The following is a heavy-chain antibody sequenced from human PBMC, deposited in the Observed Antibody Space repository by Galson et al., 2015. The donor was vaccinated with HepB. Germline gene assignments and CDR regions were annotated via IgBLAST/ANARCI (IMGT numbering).Heavy chain of an antibody. D-gene: IGHD1-1*01. J-gene: IGHJ4*02. CDR1: GFTFSSYA. Sequence: SLRLSCAASGFTFSSYAMSWVRQAPGKGLEWVSFISGSGGGTYYADSVKGRFTISRDNSKNILYVQMNSLRAEDTAVYYCAKETWTDVGFDYWGPGTRVTVSS. V-gene: IGHV3-23*01. CDR2: ISGSGGGT. CDR3: AKETWTDVGFDY.